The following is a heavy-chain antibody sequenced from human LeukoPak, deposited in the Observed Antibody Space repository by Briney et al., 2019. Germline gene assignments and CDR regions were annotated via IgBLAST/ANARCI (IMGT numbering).Heavy chain of an antibody. V-gene: IGHV4-39*07. Sequence: VKPSETLSLTCTVSGGSISSSSYYWSWIRQPPGKGLEWIGEINHSGSTNYNPSLKSRVTISVDTSKNQFSLKLSSVTAADTAVYYCASGSRGWFDPWGQGTLVTVSS. CDR1: GGSISSSSYY. J-gene: IGHJ5*02. D-gene: IGHD2-15*01. CDR2: INHSGST. CDR3: ASGSRGWFDP.